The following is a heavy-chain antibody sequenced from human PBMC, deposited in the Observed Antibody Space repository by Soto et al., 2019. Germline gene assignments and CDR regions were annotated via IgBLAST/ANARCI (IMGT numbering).Heavy chain of an antibody. CDR1: GFTFSSNS. Sequence: EVQVVASGGGLVQPGGSLRLSCAASGFTFSSNSMNWVRQAPGKGLEWISYISSSSSTIYADSVKGRFTISRDNAKNSLYLQMNSLRDEDTAVYYCARVIWSGHLTSDLRGQGTLVTVSS. CDR3: ARVIWSGHLTSDL. V-gene: IGHV3-48*02. CDR2: ISSSSSTI. D-gene: IGHD3-3*01. J-gene: IGHJ5*02.